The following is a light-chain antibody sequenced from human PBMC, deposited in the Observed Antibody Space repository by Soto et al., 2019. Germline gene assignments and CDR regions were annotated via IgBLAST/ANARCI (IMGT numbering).Light chain of an antibody. CDR2: GVT. CDR1: RSDIGSYNN. J-gene: IGLJ3*02. V-gene: IGLV2-23*02. Sequence: QSALTQPASVSGSPGQSITISCTGTRSDIGSYNNVAWYQKLPGKAPRVMIFGVTKRPSGISNRFFGSKSGSTASLTISGLQAEDEADYFCFSYAGSSIWVFGGGTKVTVL. CDR3: FSYAGSSIWV.